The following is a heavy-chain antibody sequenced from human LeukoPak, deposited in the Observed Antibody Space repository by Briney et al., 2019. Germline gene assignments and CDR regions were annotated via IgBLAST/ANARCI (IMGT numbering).Heavy chain of an antibody. CDR3: VKITSVTGGDC. D-gene: IGHD1-1*01. J-gene: IGHJ4*02. CDR2: ISNNGGSS. CDR1: GFTFSAYA. V-gene: IGHV3-64D*09. Sequence: GGSLRLSCSASGFTFSAYAMYWVRQAPGKGLEYVSGISNNGGSSFYADSVKGRFTISRDNSKNTLYLQVSSLRAEDTAVYYCVKITSVTGGDCWGQGTRLTVSS.